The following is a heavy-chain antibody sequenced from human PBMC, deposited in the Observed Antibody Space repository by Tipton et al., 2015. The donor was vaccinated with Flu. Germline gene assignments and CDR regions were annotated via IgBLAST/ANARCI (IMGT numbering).Heavy chain of an antibody. CDR2: INYSGST. D-gene: IGHD3-10*01. CDR1: GGSISSYY. J-gene: IGHJ3*02. Sequence: LRLSCTVSGGSISSYYWSWIRQPPGKGLEWIGYINYSGSTNYNPSLKSRVTISVDTSKNQFSLKLSSVTAADTAVYYCARDYYGSGYDAFDIWGQGTMVTVSS. CDR3: ARDYYGSGYDAFDI. V-gene: IGHV4-59*01.